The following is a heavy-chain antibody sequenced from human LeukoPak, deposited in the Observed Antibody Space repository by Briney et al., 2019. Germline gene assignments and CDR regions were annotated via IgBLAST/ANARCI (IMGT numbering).Heavy chain of an antibody. CDR1: GLRFSSYA. D-gene: IGHD3-16*02. Sequence: GGSLRLSCAASGLRFSSYAMSWVRQAPGKGLEWVSVISGSGNNTYYADSVKGRFTISRDNSENTLYLQMNSLRAEDTAVYYCAKGKDVWGSYRTEFDFWGQGTLVTVSS. CDR3: AKGKDVWGSYRTEFDF. J-gene: IGHJ4*02. CDR2: ISGSGNNT. V-gene: IGHV3-23*01.